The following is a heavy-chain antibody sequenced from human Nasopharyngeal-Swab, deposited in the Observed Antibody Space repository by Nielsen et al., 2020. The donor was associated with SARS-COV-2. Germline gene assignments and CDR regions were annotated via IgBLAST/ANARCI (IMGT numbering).Heavy chain of an antibody. CDR3: ARDGNLRTVRYFDL. J-gene: IGHJ2*01. Sequence: GGSLRLSCAASGFTFNTYAISWVRQAPGKGLEWVSYISSTGSTINYADSVKGRVTISRDNAKNSLYLQMNSLRAEDTAVYYCARDGNLRTVRYFDLWGRGSLVTVSS. D-gene: IGHD4-17*01. CDR1: GFTFNTYA. CDR2: ISSTGSTI. V-gene: IGHV3-48*03.